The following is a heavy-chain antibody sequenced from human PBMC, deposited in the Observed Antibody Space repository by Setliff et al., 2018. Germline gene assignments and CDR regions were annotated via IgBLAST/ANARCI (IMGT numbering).Heavy chain of an antibody. Sequence: ASVKVSCKASGYTFTSYYMHWVRQAPGQGLEWMGIINPSGGSTSYAQKFQGRVTMTRDTSTSTVYMELSSLRSEDTALYYCAHTIVGYCSGISCYDYYYGMDVWGQGTTVTVSS. V-gene: IGHV1-46*01. J-gene: IGHJ6*02. CDR3: AHTIVGYCSGISCYDYYYGMDV. D-gene: IGHD2-15*01. CDR1: GYTFTSYY. CDR2: INPSGGST.